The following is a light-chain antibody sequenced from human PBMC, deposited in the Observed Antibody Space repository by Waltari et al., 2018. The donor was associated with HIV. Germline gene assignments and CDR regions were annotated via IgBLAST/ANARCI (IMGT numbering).Light chain of an antibody. CDR3: CSYAGSYTWV. CDR2: DVS. Sequence: QSALTQPRPVSGSPGPSVTISCPGTSTDVGGYNYVSWYQQHPGKALKLMIYDVSKRPSGVPDRFSGSKSGNTASLTISGLQAEDEADYYCCSYAGSYTWVFGGGTKLTVL. V-gene: IGLV2-11*01. J-gene: IGLJ3*02. CDR1: STDVGGYNY.